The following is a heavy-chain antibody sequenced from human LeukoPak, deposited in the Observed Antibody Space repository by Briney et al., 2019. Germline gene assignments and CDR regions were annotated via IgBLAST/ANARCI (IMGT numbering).Heavy chain of an antibody. CDR3: AGRGDGNLYYFDH. D-gene: IGHD5-24*01. CDR1: GFTFSSYW. CDR2: IKQDGGEK. V-gene: IGHV3-7*04. Sequence: GGSLRLSCASAGFTFSSYWMSLVRQAAGKGLELVANIKQDGGEKYYVDSVKGRFTISRDNAKNSLYLQMNSLRPEDTAVYYCAGRGDGNLYYFDHWGQGTLVTVSS. J-gene: IGHJ4*02.